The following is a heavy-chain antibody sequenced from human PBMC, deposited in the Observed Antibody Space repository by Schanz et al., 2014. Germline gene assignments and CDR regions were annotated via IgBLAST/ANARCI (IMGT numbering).Heavy chain of an antibody. Sequence: QVQLVQSGPAVKKPGASMKVSCLASGYSFTEYFLHWVRQAPGQGLEWMGWINPNSGGTNYAQKFQGRVTMTRDTSLSTAYMELSSLRSDDTAVYYCARELRLEYYFDYWGQGTQVTVSS. V-gene: IGHV1-2*02. J-gene: IGHJ4*02. CDR1: GYSFTEYF. CDR2: INPNSGGT. D-gene: IGHD4-17*01. CDR3: ARELRLEYYFDY.